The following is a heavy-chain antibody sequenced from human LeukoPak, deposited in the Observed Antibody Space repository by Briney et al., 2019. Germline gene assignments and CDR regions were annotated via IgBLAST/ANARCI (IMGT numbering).Heavy chain of an antibody. CDR2: IYPGDSDT. Sequence: GESLKISCKCSGYSFTSYWIGWVRQMPGKGLEWMGIIYPGDSDTRYSPSFQGQVTISADKSISTAYLQWSSLKASDTAMYYCARQARSSSWTNWFDPWGQGTLVTVSS. J-gene: IGHJ5*02. CDR1: GYSFTSYW. CDR3: ARQARSSSWTNWFDP. D-gene: IGHD6-13*01. V-gene: IGHV5-51*01.